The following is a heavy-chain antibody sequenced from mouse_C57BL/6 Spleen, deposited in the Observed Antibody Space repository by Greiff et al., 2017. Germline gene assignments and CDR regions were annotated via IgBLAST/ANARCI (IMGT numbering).Heavy chain of an antibody. CDR1: GFTFSSYA. J-gene: IGHJ1*03. CDR3: ARDTTPVRGYFDV. Sequence: EVHLVESGGGLVKPGGSLKLSCAASGFTFSSYAMSWVRQTPEKRLEWVATISDGGSYTYYPDNVKGRFTISRDNAKNNLYLQMSHLKSEDTAMYYCARDTTPVRGYFDVWGTGTTVTVSS. D-gene: IGHD1-1*01. CDR2: ISDGGSYT. V-gene: IGHV5-4*01.